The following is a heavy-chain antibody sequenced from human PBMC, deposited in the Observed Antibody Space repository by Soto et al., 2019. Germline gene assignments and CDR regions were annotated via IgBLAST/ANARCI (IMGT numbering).Heavy chain of an antibody. CDR2: ISGSGGSP. CDR3: AKEGTSGLYYFDY. CDR1: GFTFNNYA. V-gene: IGHV3-23*01. J-gene: IGHJ4*02. Sequence: GGSLRLSCAASGFTFNNYAMTWVRQAPGKGLEWVSTISGSGGSPYYADSVKGRFTISRDNSKNTLYLQMNSLRAGDSAIYYCAKEGTSGLYYFDYWGQGTLVTVSS. D-gene: IGHD6-19*01.